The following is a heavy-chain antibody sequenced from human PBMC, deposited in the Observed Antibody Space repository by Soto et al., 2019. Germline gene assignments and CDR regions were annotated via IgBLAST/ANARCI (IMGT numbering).Heavy chain of an antibody. V-gene: IGHV4-59*01. J-gene: IGHJ6*02. CDR1: GGSISSDY. Sequence: SEAVSLTCTVSGGSISSDYCSWVRQPPGKGLVWIGYIDYSGSTNDNPCLKSRVTLSVETYNNQLSLTLSSVTAADTAVYYWARARGYHYVESPHYGMAVCGQGTTVT. D-gene: IGHD3-22*01. CDR2: IDYSGST. CDR3: ARARGYHYVESPHYGMAV.